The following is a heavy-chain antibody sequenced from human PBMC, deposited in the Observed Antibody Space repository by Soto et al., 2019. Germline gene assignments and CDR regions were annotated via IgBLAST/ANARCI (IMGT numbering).Heavy chain of an antibody. Sequence: GESLKISCTASGFTFGDYAMSWFRQAPGKGLEWVGFIRSKAYGGTTEYAAPVKGRFTISRDDSKSIAYLQMNSLKTEDTAVYYCTRGCSSTSCYRTYGMDVWGQGTTVTVSS. J-gene: IGHJ6*02. CDR2: IRSKAYGGTT. CDR3: TRGCSSTSCYRTYGMDV. D-gene: IGHD2-2*02. V-gene: IGHV3-49*03. CDR1: GFTFGDYA.